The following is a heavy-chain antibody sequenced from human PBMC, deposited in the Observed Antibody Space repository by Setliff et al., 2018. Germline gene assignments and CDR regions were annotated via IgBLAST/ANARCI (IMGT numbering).Heavy chain of an antibody. Sequence: SETLSLTCTVSGRSVSRDSDFWNWIRRSAGNKLEWIGHIYTSGTTSYNPSLKSRVTMSVDTSMNQFSLNLNSVTAADTAVYYCARDRTYYASGTYTRWFDYWGQGTLVTVSS. V-gene: IGHV4-61*10. J-gene: IGHJ4*02. CDR1: GRSVSRDSDF. D-gene: IGHD3-10*01. CDR3: ARDRTYYASGTYTRWFDY. CDR2: IYTSGTT.